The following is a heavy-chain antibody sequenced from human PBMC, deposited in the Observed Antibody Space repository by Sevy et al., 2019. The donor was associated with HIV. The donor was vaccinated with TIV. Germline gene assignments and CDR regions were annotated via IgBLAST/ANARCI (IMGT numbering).Heavy chain of an antibody. CDR1: GITFSVYD. D-gene: IGHD6-6*01. V-gene: IGHV3-30*02. CDR3: ATAHSEYRSSSTRRISYYYMAV. CDR2: IRFDGNEK. J-gene: IGHJ6*03. Sequence: GGSLRLSCVASGITFSVYDMHWVRQAPGWGLKWVSFIRFDGNEKYYVDSLKGRFTISRDNSKSTLYLQMNSLRGEDTAIYFCATAHSEYRSSSTRRISYYYMAVWGKGTTVTVSS.